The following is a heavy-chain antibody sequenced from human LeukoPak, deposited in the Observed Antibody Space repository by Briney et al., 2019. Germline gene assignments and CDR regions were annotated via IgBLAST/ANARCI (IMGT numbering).Heavy chain of an antibody. CDR2: IYPGDSDT. CDR3: ARQTDGASGGFDY. D-gene: IGHD4-17*01. V-gene: IGHV5-51*01. J-gene: IGHJ4*02. Sequence: GESLKISCKGSGHSFTNYWIGWVRQMPGKGLEWMGIIYPGDSDTRYSPSFQGQVTISADKSISTAYLQWSSLKASDTAMYYCARQTDGASGGFDYWGQGTLVTVSS. CDR1: GHSFTNYW.